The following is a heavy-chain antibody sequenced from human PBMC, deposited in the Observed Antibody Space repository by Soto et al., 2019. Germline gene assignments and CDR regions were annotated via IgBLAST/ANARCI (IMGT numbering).Heavy chain of an antibody. Sequence: SVKVSCKASGGTCSTYAISCVPQSAVQWLAWMGGIIPIFGTANYAQKFQGRVTITADESTSTAYMELSSLRSEDTAVYYCARVALDTDIGSDSFDYWGQGTLVTVSS. V-gene: IGHV1-69*13. J-gene: IGHJ4*02. D-gene: IGHD5-18*01. CDR3: ARVALDTDIGSDSFDY. CDR2: IIPIFGTA. CDR1: GGTCSTYA.